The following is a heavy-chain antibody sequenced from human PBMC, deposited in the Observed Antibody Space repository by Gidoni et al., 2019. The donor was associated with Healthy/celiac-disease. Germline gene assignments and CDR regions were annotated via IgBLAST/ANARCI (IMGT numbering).Heavy chain of an antibody. V-gene: IGHV4-34*01. CDR1: GGSFSGYS. Sequence: QVQLQQWGAGLLKPSETLSLTCAVYGGSFSGYSWIWNRQPPGKGLEWIGEINHSGSTNYTPSLKSRVTMSVDTSKNQFSLKLSSVTAADTAVYYCAREAYYDFWSGYGYGMDVWGQGTTVTVSS. D-gene: IGHD3-3*01. CDR2: INHSGST. CDR3: AREAYYDFWSGYGYGMDV. J-gene: IGHJ6*02.